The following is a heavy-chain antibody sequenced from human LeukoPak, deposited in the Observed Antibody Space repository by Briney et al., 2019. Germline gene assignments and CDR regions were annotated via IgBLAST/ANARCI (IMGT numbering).Heavy chain of an antibody. D-gene: IGHD6-19*01. V-gene: IGHV3-74*01. CDR3: ARDIAVAGGGWFDP. CDR2: INSDGTIT. Sequence: GGSLRLSCAASGIIFSSSWMHWVRQVPGKGLVWVSRINSDGTITTYADSVKGRFTISRDNAKNTLYLEMNSLSADDTALYYCARDIAVAGGGWFDPWGQGTLVTVSS. CDR1: GIIFSSSW. J-gene: IGHJ5*02.